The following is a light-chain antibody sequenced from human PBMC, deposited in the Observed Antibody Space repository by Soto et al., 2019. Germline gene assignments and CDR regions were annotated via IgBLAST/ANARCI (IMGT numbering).Light chain of an antibody. CDR1: QSVRSN. J-gene: IGKJ2*01. CDR3: QHYNSWPYT. Sequence: EIVMTQSPATLSVSPGERATLSCRASQSVRSNLAWYQQKPGQAPRLLIYGAATRATGVPARFSASGSATDFTLTISRLQSEDFAFYYCQHYNSWPYTFGQGTKLE. CDR2: GAA. V-gene: IGKV3-15*01.